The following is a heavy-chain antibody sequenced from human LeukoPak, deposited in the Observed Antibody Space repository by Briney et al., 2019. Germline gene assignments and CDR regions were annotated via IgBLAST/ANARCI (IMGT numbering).Heavy chain of an antibody. V-gene: IGHV3-21*01. Sequence: PGGSLRLSCAASGFTFSSYSMNWVRQAPGKGLEWVSSISSSSSYIYYADSVKGRFTISRDNAKNSLYLQMNSLRAEDTAVYYCATGLPRMDDGVDYWGQGTLVTVSS. J-gene: IGHJ4*02. D-gene: IGHD1-1*01. CDR2: ISSSSSYI. CDR1: GFTFSSYS. CDR3: ATGLPRMDDGVDY.